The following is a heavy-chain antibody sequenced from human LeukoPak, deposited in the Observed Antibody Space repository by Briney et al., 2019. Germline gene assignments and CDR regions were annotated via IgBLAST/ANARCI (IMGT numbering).Heavy chain of an antibody. CDR3: ARDQMDRGLYTNHLDK. CDR1: VYTFTKYH. Sequence: ASVKVSCKASVYTFTKYHMHWVRQAPGQGPEWMGRINPKSGDTSYAQNFQGRVTMTRDTSISAVYMELSSLRSDDTAVYYCARDQMDRGLYTNHLDKWGQGTLVTVSS. CDR2: INPKSGDT. V-gene: IGHV1-2*06. D-gene: IGHD3-10*01. J-gene: IGHJ4*02.